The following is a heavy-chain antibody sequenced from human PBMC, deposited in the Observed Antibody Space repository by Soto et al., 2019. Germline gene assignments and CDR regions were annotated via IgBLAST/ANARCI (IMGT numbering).Heavy chain of an antibody. V-gene: IGHV4-30-2*01. J-gene: IGHJ4*02. CDR1: GGSISSGDYS. CDR2: IYHSGTT. D-gene: IGHD3-10*01. CDR3: AGDYGSGSYRFDY. Sequence: SETLSITCAVSGGSISSGDYSWSWIRQPPGKGLEWIGYIYHSGTTLYNPSLKSRVTISLDRSKNQFSLKLNSVSAADTAVYYCAGDYGSGSYRFDYWGQGILVTVSS.